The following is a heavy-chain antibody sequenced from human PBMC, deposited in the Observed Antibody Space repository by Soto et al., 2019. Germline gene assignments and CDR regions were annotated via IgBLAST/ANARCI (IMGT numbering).Heavy chain of an antibody. D-gene: IGHD3-3*01. CDR1: GGTFSSYA. CDR3: ARAVNYDFWSGLDY. Sequence: QVQLVQSGAEVKKPGSSVKVSCKASGGTFSSYAISWVRQAPGQGLEWMGGIIPIFGTANYAQKFQGRVTITADESTSTAYRELSSLRSEDTAVYYCARAVNYDFWSGLDYWGQGTLVTVSS. V-gene: IGHV1-69*12. J-gene: IGHJ4*02. CDR2: IIPIFGTA.